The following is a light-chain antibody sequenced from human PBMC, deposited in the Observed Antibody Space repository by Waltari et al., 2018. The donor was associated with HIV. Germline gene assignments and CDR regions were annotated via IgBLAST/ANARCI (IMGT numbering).Light chain of an antibody. J-gene: IGLJ2*01. Sequence: YELTHPPPVSCSPGQTARLPCSGLNLSDQYVYWYQQKSGQAPVLVIYKDTERPSGIPGRFSGSTSGTTVTLIISGVQAEDEADYYCQSSDNGGTYVVFGGGTKLTVL. V-gene: IGLV3-25*03. CDR2: KDT. CDR1: NLSDQY. CDR3: QSSDNGGTYVV.